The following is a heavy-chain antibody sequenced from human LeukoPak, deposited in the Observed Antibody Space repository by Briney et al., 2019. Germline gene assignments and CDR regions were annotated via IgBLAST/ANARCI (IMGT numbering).Heavy chain of an antibody. CDR2: NNPNSGGA. V-gene: IGHV1-2*04. D-gene: IGHD5-24*01. J-gene: IGHJ6*02. Sequence: ASVKVSCKASGYTFTGYYMHWVRQAPGQGLEWMGWNNPNSGGANYAQKFQGWVTMTRDTSISTAYMELSRLRSDDTAVYYCAREGSRGYYYYGMDVWGQGTTVTVSS. CDR1: GYTFTGYY. CDR3: AREGSRGYYYYGMDV.